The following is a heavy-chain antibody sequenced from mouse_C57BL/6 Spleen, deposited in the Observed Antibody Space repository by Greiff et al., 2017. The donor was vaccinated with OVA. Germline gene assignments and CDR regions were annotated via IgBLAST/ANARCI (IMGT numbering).Heavy chain of an antibody. CDR1: GYSITSGYY. CDR2: ISYDGSN. D-gene: IGHD2-1*01. V-gene: IGHV3-6*01. Sequence: ESGPGLVKPSQSLSLTCSVTGYSITSGYYWNWIRQFPGNKLEWMGYISYDGSNNYNPSLKNRISITRDTSKNQFFLKLNSVTTEDTATYYCARVTFYYGTIDYWGQGTTLTVSS. J-gene: IGHJ2*01. CDR3: ARVTFYYGTIDY.